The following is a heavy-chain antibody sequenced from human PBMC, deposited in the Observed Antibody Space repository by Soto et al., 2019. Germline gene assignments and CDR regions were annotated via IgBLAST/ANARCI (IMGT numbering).Heavy chain of an antibody. D-gene: IGHD5-12*01. V-gene: IGHV3-23*01. J-gene: IGHJ4*02. CDR3: AQGSIEYSASVDN. CDR1: GFSFSSYA. Sequence: DVQLLESGGGLGQPGGSLRLSCAASGFSFSSYAMVWVRQAPGKGLEWVAVISARGGSSYFADSVKGRFTLSRDNSKNVLYLQMNSLRAEDTAIYFCAQGSIEYSASVDNWGQGTLVVVSS. CDR2: ISARGGSS.